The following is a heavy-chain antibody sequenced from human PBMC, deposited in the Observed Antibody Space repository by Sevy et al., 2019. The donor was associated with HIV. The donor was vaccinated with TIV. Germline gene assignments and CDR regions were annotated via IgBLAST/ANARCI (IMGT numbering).Heavy chain of an antibody. CDR2: SSYAGGNI. D-gene: IGHD4-17*01. V-gene: IGHV3-30-3*01. J-gene: IGHJ4*02. CDR1: GFILGYYA. CDR3: ARDFYEFGDPRGLDY. Sequence: GGSLRLSCTASGFILGYYAMHWVRQAPGKGLEWVAVSSYAGGNIYYADSVQGRFTVSRDNSKNTLYLQMNSLRPEDTAMYYCARDFYEFGDPRGLDYWGQGVLVTVSS.